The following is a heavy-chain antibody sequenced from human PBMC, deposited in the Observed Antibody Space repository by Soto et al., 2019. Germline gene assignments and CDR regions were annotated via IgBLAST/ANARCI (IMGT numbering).Heavy chain of an antibody. Sequence: SETLSLTRTVSGGSISSGGYYWSWIRQHPGRGLEWIGYIYYSGSTYYNPSLKSLVTISVDTSKNQFSLKLSSVTAADTAVYYCARTHDYSNYKVLDYWGQGTLVTVSS. CDR3: ARTHDYSNYKVLDY. J-gene: IGHJ4*02. V-gene: IGHV4-31*01. CDR2: IYYSGST. D-gene: IGHD4-4*01. CDR1: GGSISSGGYY.